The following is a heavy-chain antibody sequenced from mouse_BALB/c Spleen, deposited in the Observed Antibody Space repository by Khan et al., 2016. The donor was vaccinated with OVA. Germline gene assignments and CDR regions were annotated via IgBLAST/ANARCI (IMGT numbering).Heavy chain of an antibody. CDR3: ARGLRRYYYAFDY. V-gene: IGHV4-1*02. D-gene: IGHD2-2*01. Sequence: EVKLLESGGGLVQPGGSLKLSCAASGFDFSRYWMSWVRQAPGKGLEWIGEINPDSSTINYTPSLKDKFIIARDNAKNTLYLQMSKVRSEDTALYYCARGLRRYYYAFDYWGQGTSVTVSS. J-gene: IGHJ4*01. CDR1: GFDFSRYW. CDR2: INPDSSTI.